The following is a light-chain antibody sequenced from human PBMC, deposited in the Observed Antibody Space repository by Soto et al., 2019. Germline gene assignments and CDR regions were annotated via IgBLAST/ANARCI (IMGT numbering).Light chain of an antibody. CDR2: QVS. J-gene: IGLJ3*02. V-gene: IGLV2-18*02. Sequence: QSVLTQPPSVSGSPGQSVTISCTGTSSDVGSYSRVSWYQQPPSTAPKLMIYQVSNRPSGVPDRFSGSKSGNTASLTISGLQAEDEADYYCSSYTSSSTWVFGGGTKLTVL. CDR3: SSYTSSSTWV. CDR1: SSDVGSYSR.